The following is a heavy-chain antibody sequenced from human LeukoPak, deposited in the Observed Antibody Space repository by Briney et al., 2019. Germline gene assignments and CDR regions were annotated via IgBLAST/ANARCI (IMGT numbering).Heavy chain of an antibody. D-gene: IGHD3-16*01. Sequence: AGSLRLSCSASGFTFSTNIMNWVRQAPGKGLEWVSYISSSGTYIYYADSVKGRFTISRDNAKNSLYLQMNSLRAEDTSVYYCARGDLDMNDYWGQGTLVTVSS. V-gene: IGHV3-21*01. J-gene: IGHJ4*02. CDR2: ISSSGTYI. CDR3: ARGDLDMNDY. CDR1: GFTFSTNI.